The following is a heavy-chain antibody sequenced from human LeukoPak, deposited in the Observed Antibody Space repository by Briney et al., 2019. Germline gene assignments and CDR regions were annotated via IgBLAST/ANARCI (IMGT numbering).Heavy chain of an antibody. Sequence: PGGSLRLSCAASGFTFSGSAMHWVRQASGKGLEWVGRIRSKANSYATAYAASVTGRFTISRDDSKNTAYLQMNSLKTEDTAVYYCTRRGYYDSSGYGKDYWGQGTLVTVSS. CDR3: TRRGYYDSSGYGKDY. V-gene: IGHV3-73*01. CDR2: IRSKANSYAT. J-gene: IGHJ4*02. CDR1: GFTFSGSA. D-gene: IGHD3-22*01.